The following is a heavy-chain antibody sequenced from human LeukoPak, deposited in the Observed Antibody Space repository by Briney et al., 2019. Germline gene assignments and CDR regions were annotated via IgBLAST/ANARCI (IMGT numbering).Heavy chain of an antibody. CDR1: GVSISGYY. CDR3: ARGAGRPDY. Sequence: SETLSLTCTVSGVSISGYYWSWIRQPPGKGLEWIGYIYYSGNSNYNPSLKSRVTISADTSKNQFSLNLSSVTAADTAVYYCARGAGRPDYWGQGTLVTVSS. V-gene: IGHV4-59*01. CDR2: IYYSGNS. J-gene: IGHJ4*02.